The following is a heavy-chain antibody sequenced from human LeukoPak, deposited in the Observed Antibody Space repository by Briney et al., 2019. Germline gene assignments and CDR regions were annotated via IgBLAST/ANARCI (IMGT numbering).Heavy chain of an antibody. D-gene: IGHD3-10*01. CDR3: ARVLWFGGIYYFDY. CDR2: IKEDGSDK. Sequence: GGSLRLSCAASGFSFRSFWMSWVRQAPGKGLEWVASIKEDGSDKYYAESVKGRFTISRENARNSLYLQMNSLRAEDTAVYYCARVLWFGGIYYFDYWGQGTLVTVSS. CDR1: GFSFRSFW. V-gene: IGHV3-7*04. J-gene: IGHJ4*02.